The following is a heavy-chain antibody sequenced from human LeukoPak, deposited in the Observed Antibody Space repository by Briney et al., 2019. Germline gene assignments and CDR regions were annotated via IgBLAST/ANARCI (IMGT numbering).Heavy chain of an antibody. D-gene: IGHD6-19*01. Sequence: PGGSLRLSCAASGFTFSSYSMNWVRQAPGKGLEWVSYISSSSSTIYYADSVKGRFTISRDNAKNSLYLQMNSLRAEDTAVYYCARVGGQDLAVAGMGVMEFDPWGQGTLVTVSS. CDR1: GFTFSSYS. CDR2: ISSSSSTI. V-gene: IGHV3-48*04. J-gene: IGHJ5*02. CDR3: ARVGGQDLAVAGMGVMEFDP.